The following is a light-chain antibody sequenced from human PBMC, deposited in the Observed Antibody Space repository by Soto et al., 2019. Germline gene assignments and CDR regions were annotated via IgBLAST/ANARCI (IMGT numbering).Light chain of an antibody. CDR2: DVS. V-gene: IGLV2-14*01. CDR3: ASYTTSSTYV. Sequence: QSVLTQPASVSGSPGQSIAISCTGTSSEVGGYNYVSWYQKQPGKAPKLVISDVSSRPSGVSDRFSGSKSGNTASLTFSGLQTEDEADYYCASYTTSSTYVFGTGTKVTVL. J-gene: IGLJ1*01. CDR1: SSEVGGYNY.